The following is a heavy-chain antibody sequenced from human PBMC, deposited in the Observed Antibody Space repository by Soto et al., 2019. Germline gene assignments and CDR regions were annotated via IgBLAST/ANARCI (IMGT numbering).Heavy chain of an antibody. CDR2: INSDGSST. Sequence: GGSLRLSCAASGFTFSSYWMHWVRQAPGKGLVWVSRINSDGSSTSYADSVKGRFTISRDNAKNTLYLQMNSLGAEDTAVYYCARYLLSTYYGMDVWGQGTTVTVSS. J-gene: IGHJ6*02. D-gene: IGHD1-26*01. CDR3: ARYLLSTYYGMDV. CDR1: GFTFSSYW. V-gene: IGHV3-74*01.